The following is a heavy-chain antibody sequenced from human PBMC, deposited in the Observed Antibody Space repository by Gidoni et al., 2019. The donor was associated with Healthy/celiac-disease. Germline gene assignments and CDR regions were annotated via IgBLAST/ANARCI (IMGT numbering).Heavy chain of an antibody. V-gene: IGHV3-23*01. CDR3: AKVGVMDYDFWSGYYYFDY. Sequence: EVQLLESGGGLVQPGGSLRLSCAASGFTFSRYAMSWVRQAPGKGLEWVSAISGSGGSTYYADSVKGRFTISRDNAKNTLYLQMNSLRAEDTAVYYCAKVGVMDYDFWSGYYYFDYWGQGTLVTVSS. CDR1: GFTFSRYA. D-gene: IGHD3-3*01. CDR2: ISGSGGST. J-gene: IGHJ4*02.